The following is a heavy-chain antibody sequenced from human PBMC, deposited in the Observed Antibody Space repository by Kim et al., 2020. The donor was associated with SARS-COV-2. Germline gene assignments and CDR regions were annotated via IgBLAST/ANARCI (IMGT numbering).Heavy chain of an antibody. CDR1: GDTFNNYW. Sequence: GGSLRLSCTASGDTFNNYWINWVRHAPGKGLVWVSRIRSDGTTTHFADSVKGRFTLSRDNAENTVFLQMNSLRVGDTGVYYCARGMFGTGFDVWGQGTPVTVSP. CDR3: ARGMFGTGFDV. CDR2: IRSDGTTT. J-gene: IGHJ5*01. D-gene: IGHD3-10*02. V-gene: IGHV3-74*01.